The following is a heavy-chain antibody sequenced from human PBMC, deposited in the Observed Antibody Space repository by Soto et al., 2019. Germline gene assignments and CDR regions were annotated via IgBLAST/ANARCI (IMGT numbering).Heavy chain of an antibody. J-gene: IGHJ3*02. D-gene: IGHD6-13*01. CDR1: GYTFTSYD. V-gene: IGHV1-8*01. CDR2: MNPNSGNT. CDR3: ARGRQQLVLRDAFDI. Sequence: ASVKVSCKASGYTFTSYDINWVRQATEQGLEWMGWMNPNSGNTGYAQKFQGRVTMTRNTSISTAYMELSSLRSEDTAVYYCARGRQQLVLRDAFDIWGQGTMVTVSS.